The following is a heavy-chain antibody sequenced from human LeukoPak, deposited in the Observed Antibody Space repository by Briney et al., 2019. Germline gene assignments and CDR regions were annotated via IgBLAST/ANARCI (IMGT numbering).Heavy chain of an antibody. CDR3: ARHRSYYDFSCGPWYFDF. D-gene: IGHD3-3*01. Sequence: SETLSLTCAVFGGSFSGYYWGWIRQPPWKGLEWIGEINYSGGTNYSPSLKSRVTMSVDTSKNQFFLNLTSVTAADTAVYYCARHRSYYDFSCGPWYFDFWGQGALVTVSS. CDR1: GGSFSGYY. V-gene: IGHV4-34*01. CDR2: INYSGGT. J-gene: IGHJ4*02.